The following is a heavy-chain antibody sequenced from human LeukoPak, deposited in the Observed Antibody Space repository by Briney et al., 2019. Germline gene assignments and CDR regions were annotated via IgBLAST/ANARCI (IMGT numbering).Heavy chain of an antibody. CDR2: IDPSDSYT. J-gene: IGHJ6*02. V-gene: IGHV5-10-1*01. Sequence: GESLKISCKGSGYSFTSYWISRVRQMPGKGLEWMGRIDPSDSYTNYSPSLQGHVTISADKSISTAYLQWSSLKASDTAMYYCAGFGELLNPPYGMDVWGQGTTVTVSS. D-gene: IGHD3-10*01. CDR3: AGFGELLNPPYGMDV. CDR1: GYSFTSYW.